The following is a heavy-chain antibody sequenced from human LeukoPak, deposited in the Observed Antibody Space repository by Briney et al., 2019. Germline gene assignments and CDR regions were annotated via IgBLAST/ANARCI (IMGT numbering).Heavy chain of an antibody. CDR1: GGSFSGYY. CDR3: ARGRLPNGSNWVPPYFDY. CDR2: INHSGST. V-gene: IGHV4-34*01. J-gene: IGHJ4*02. Sequence: SETLSLTCAVYGGSFSGYYWSWIRQPPGKGLEWFGEINHSGSTNYNPSLKSRVTISVDTSKNQFSLKLSSVTAADTAVYYCARGRLPNGSNWVPPYFDYWGQGTLVTVSS. D-gene: IGHD6-13*01.